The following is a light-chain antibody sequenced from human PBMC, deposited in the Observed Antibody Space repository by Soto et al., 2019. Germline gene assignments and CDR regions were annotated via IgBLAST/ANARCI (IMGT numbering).Light chain of an antibody. J-gene: IGKJ4*01. CDR2: GAS. CDR1: QSISSW. V-gene: IGKV1-12*01. Sequence: DIQMTQSPSSVSASVGDRVTITCRASQSISSWLAWYQQRPGQAPKLLIYGASTLQSGVPSRFSGSGSGTEFTLTISSLQPEDFATYYCQQANNFPHAFGGGTKVEI. CDR3: QQANNFPHA.